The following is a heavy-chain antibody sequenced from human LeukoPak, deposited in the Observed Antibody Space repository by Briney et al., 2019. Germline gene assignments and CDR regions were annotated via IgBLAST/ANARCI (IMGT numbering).Heavy chain of an antibody. J-gene: IGHJ3*02. V-gene: IGHV1-18*01. Sequence: ASVKVSCKASGYTFTNYGITWVRQAPGQGLEWMGWISPYNGNSNYAQKVQGRVTMTRDTSISTAYMELSRLRSDDTAVYYCARGNFWSGYPLDAFDIWGQGTMVTVSS. CDR1: GYTFTNYG. CDR2: ISPYNGNS. D-gene: IGHD3-3*01. CDR3: ARGNFWSGYPLDAFDI.